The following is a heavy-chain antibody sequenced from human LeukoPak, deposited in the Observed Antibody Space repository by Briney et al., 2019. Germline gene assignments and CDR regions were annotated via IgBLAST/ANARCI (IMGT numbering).Heavy chain of an antibody. J-gene: IGHJ6*03. V-gene: IGHV3-30*18. D-gene: IGHD6-25*01. Sequence: GGSLRLSCAASGFTFSSHGMHWVRQAPGKGLEWVAVIAYDGSNKYYADSVKGRFTISRDNFKNTLYLQMGSLRAEDTAVYYCAKDQGLGYYYYHMDVWGKGTTVTVSS. CDR2: IAYDGSNK. CDR1: GFTFSSHG. CDR3: AKDQGLGYYYYHMDV.